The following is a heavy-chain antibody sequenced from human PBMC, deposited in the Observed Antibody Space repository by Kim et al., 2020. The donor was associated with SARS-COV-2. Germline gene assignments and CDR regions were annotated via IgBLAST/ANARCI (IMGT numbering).Heavy chain of an antibody. J-gene: IGHJ3*02. CDR1: GGTFSSYA. V-gene: IGHV1-69*13. CDR3: ARPYCSSTSCYGNAFDI. CDR2: IIPYFGTA. D-gene: IGHD2-2*01. Sequence: SVKVSCKASGGTFSSYAISWVRQAPGQGLEWMGGIIPYFGTANYAQKFQGRVTITADESTSTAYMELSSLRSEDTAVYYCARPYCSSTSCYGNAFDIWGQGTMGTVSS.